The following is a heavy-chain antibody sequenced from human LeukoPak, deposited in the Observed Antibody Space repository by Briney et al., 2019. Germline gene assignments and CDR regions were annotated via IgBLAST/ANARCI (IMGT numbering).Heavy chain of an antibody. CDR1: GFTFSSYS. V-gene: IGHV3-21*01. Sequence: GGSLRLSCAASGFTFSSYSMTWVRQTPGKGREWISSMSSGGRYIYYADSVRGRFTISRDNAKNSLSLLMNSLRAEDTAVYYCARDRPTGASRLFVVQWGQGTLVTVSS. D-gene: IGHD3-3*01. J-gene: IGHJ4*02. CDR2: MSSGGRYI. CDR3: ARDRPTGASRLFVVQ.